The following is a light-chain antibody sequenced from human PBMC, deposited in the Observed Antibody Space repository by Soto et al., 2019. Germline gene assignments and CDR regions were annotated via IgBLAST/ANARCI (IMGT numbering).Light chain of an antibody. CDR3: QAWDSSTGDV. J-gene: IGLJ1*01. V-gene: IGLV3-1*01. Sequence: SYELTQPPSVSVSPGQTASITCSGDKLGDKYACWYQQKPSQSPVLVIYQDSKRPSGIPERFSGSNSGDTATLTITGTQAMDEADYYCQAWDSSTGDVFGTGTKLTVL. CDR2: QDS. CDR1: KLGDKY.